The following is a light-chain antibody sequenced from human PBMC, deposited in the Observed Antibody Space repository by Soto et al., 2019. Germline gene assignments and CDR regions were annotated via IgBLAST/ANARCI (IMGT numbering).Light chain of an antibody. V-gene: IGLV1-40*01. CDR2: DNN. CDR1: SSNIGAVFD. CDR3: QSYDSSLSGHV. J-gene: IGLJ1*01. Sequence: QSVLTQPPSVSGAPGQRVTISCTGSSSNIGAVFDVHWYQQLPGTAPKLLIYDNNNRPSGVPDRFTGSKSGTSASLAITGLQAEDESDYYCQSYDSSLSGHVFGTGTKLTVL.